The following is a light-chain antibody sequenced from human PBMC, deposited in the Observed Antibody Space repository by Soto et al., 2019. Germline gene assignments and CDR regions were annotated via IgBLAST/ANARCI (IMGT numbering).Light chain of an antibody. CDR1: QSISNY. CDR2: EAS. CDR3: QQRRDWPPKYT. V-gene: IGKV3-11*01. J-gene: IGKJ2*01. Sequence: EIVLTQSPATLSLSPGERATLSCRASQSISNYLACYQRKPGQAPRLLIYEASRRATGIPGRFSGSGSGTDFTLTISSLEPEDFAVYYCQQRRDWPPKYTFGQGTKLEIK.